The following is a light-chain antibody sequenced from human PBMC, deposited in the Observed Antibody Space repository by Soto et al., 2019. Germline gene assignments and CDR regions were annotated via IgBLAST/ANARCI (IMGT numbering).Light chain of an antibody. Sequence: QSVLTQPPSVSAAPGQEVTISCSGSSSNIGNNYVSWYQQLPGTAPKLLIYENNKRPSGIPDRFSGSKSGTSATLGITGLQTGDEADYYCGTWDSSLSAHVVFGGGTQPTVL. CDR1: SSNIGNNY. V-gene: IGLV1-51*02. CDR2: ENN. J-gene: IGLJ2*01. CDR3: GTWDSSLSAHVV.